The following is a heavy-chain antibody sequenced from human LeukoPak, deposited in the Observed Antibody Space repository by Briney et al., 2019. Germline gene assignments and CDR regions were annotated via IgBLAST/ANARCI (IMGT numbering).Heavy chain of an antibody. Sequence: GGSLRLSCAASGFTFSDYYMTWIRQAPGKGLEWVSYISSSSSTIYHADSVKGRFTISRDNSKNTLFLQMNSLRAEDTAVYYCAKNLYCGGGSCYPSALGMDVWGQGTTVTVSS. D-gene: IGHD2-15*01. CDR3: AKNLYCGGGSCYPSALGMDV. CDR1: GFTFSDYY. J-gene: IGHJ6*02. V-gene: IGHV3-11*01. CDR2: ISSSSSTI.